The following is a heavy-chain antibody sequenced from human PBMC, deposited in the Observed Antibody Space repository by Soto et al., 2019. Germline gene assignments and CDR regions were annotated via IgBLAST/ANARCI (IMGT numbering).Heavy chain of an antibody. CDR3: ARQNYYGSGSYH. CDR2: IYYSGST. CDR1: GGSISSYY. D-gene: IGHD3-10*01. J-gene: IGHJ6*04. V-gene: IGHV4-59*08. Sequence: SETLSLTCTVSGGSISSYYWSWIRQPPGKGLEWIGYIYYSGSTNYNPSLKSRVTISVDTSKNQFSLKLSSVTAADTAVYYCARQNYYGSGSYHWGKGTTVTVSS.